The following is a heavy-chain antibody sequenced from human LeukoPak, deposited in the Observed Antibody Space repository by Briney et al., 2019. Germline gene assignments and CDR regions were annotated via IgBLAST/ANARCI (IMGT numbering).Heavy chain of an antibody. V-gene: IGHV3-21*01. CDR3: AREFSSTSCYSY. CDR2: ISSSSSYI. CDR1: GFIFSSYS. J-gene: IGHJ4*02. Sequence: GGSLRLSCAASGFIFSSYSMNWVRQAPGKVLEWVSSISSSSSYIYYADSVKGRFTISRDNAKSSLYLQMNSLRAADTAVYYCAREFSSTSCYSYWGQGTLVTVSS. D-gene: IGHD2-2*01.